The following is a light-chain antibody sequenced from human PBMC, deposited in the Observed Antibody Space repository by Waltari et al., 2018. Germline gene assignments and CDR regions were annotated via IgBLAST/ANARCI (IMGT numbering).Light chain of an antibody. CDR2: EDN. CDR3: QTWDNGVV. CDR1: KLGNKY. Sequence: SYELTQPPSMSVSPGQTARITCSGDKLGNKYASWYQQKPGQSPVLVIYEDNKRPSGIPERFSGSNSGNTATLTISGTQAMDEADYYCQTWDNGVVFGGGTKLTVL. J-gene: IGLJ3*02. V-gene: IGLV3-1*01.